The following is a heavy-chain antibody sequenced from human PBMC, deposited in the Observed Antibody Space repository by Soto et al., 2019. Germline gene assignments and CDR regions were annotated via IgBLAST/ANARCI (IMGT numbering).Heavy chain of an antibody. CDR1: GGSFSGYY. J-gene: IGHJ5*02. D-gene: IGHD3-10*01. CDR3: ARGLGTFDP. CDR2: IHHSGRT. Sequence: SETLSLTCAVYGGSFSGYYFSWIRRPPGKGLEWIGEIHHSGRTGYSPSLKSRVTISVDTSKDQFSLKLSSVTAADAAVYYCARGLGTFDPWGQGTLVTVSS. V-gene: IGHV4-34*01.